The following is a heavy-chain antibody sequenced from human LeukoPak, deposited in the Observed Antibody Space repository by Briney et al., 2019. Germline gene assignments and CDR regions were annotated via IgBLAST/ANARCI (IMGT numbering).Heavy chain of an antibody. Sequence: SETLSLTCTVSGGSISSGGYYWSWIRQPPGKGLEWIGYIYHSGSTYYNPSLKSRVTISVDRSKNQFSLKLSSVTAADTAVYYCARDSRLSSGSYDYWGQGTLVTVSS. V-gene: IGHV4-30-2*01. CDR2: IYHSGST. J-gene: IGHJ4*02. D-gene: IGHD1-26*01. CDR1: GGSISSGGYY. CDR3: ARDSRLSSGSYDY.